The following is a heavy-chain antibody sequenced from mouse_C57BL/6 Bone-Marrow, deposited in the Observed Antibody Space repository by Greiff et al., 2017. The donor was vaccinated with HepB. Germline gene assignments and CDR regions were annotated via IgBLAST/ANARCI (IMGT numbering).Heavy chain of an antibody. D-gene: IGHD2-5*01. V-gene: IGHV1-80*01. CDR3: ARRGSYYSNPWYFDV. Sequence: QVQLQQSGAELVKPGASVKISCKASGYAFSSYWMNWVKQRPGKGLEWIGQIYPGDGDTNYNGKFKGKATLTADKSSSTAYMQLSSLTSEDSAVYFCARRGSYYSNPWYFDVWGTGTTVTVSS. J-gene: IGHJ1*03. CDR1: GYAFSSYW. CDR2: IYPGDGDT.